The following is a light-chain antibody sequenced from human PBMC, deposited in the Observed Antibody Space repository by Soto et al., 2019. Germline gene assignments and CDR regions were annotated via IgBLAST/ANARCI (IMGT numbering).Light chain of an antibody. Sequence: EIVMTQSPATLSVSPGDRATLSCRASQNVVTNLAWYQQIPGQAPRLLIYGASTRATGIPARFSGSGSGTEFTLTISSLQSEDFAVYYCQQYNNWWTFGQGTKVDIK. CDR1: QNVVTN. J-gene: IGKJ1*01. CDR3: QQYNNWWT. V-gene: IGKV3-15*01. CDR2: GAS.